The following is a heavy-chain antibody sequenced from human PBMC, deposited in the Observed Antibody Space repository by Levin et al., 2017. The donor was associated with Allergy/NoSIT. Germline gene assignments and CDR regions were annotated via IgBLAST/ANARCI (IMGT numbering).Heavy chain of an antibody. D-gene: IGHD2-15*01. J-gene: IGHJ4*02. CDR1: GFTFSSYA. Sequence: PGGSLRLSCAASGFTFSSYAMSWVRQAPGKGLEWVSVINHFGDVTHYADSAKGRFTISRDNSKNTLFLQMNSLRAEDTATYYCAREGCSSGTCYPGYWGQGALVTVSS. CDR3: AREGCSSGTCYPGY. CDR2: INHFGDVT. V-gene: IGHV3-23*01.